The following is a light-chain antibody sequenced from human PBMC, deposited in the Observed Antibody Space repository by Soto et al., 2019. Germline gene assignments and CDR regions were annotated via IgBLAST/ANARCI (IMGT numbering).Light chain of an antibody. V-gene: IGKV3-15*01. CDR3: QQYNNWPPYT. J-gene: IGKJ2*01. CDR2: GAS. CDR1: QSVSSN. Sequence: EIVMTKSPATLSVSPGERATLSCRASQSVSSNLAWYQQKPGQAPRLLIYGASTRATGIPARFSGSGSGTEFTRTISSLQSEDFAVYYCQQYNNWPPYTFGQGTKLEIK.